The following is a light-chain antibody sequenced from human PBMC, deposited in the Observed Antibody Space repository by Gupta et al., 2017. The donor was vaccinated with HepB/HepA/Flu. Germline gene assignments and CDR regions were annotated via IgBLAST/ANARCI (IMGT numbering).Light chain of an antibody. CDR3: MQALQTPRT. CDR2: LGS. CDR1: QSLLHRSGKNY. V-gene: IGKV2-28*01. J-gene: IGKJ1*01. Sequence: DIVMTQSPLSLPVTPGEPASIFCRSSQSLLHRSGKNYLDWYLQKPGQSPQLVIFLGSTRASGVPDRFCGSGSGTDFTLKINRVEAEDVGVYYCMQALQTPRTFGQGTKVEIK.